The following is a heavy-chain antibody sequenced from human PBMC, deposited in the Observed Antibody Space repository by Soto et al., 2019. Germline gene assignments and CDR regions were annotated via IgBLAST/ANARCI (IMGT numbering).Heavy chain of an antibody. CDR3: ARWPDGYYYYCMDV. J-gene: IGHJ6*02. CDR2: MNPNSGNT. Sequence: QVQLVQYGAEVKKPGASVKVSCKASGYTFTSYDINWVRQATGQGLEWMGWMNPNSGNTGYEQKFQGRATMTRNNSISTAYMKLSSLRSEDTAVYYCARWPDGYYYYCMDVWGQGTTVTVSS. V-gene: IGHV1-8*01. CDR1: GYTFTSYD.